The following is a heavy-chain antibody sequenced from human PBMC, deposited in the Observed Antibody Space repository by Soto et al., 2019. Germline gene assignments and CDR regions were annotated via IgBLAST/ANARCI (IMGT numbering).Heavy chain of an antibody. CDR2: ISYDGSNK. Sequence: QVQLVESGGGVVQPGRSLRLSCAASGFTFSSYAMHWVRQAPGKGLEWVAVISYDGSNKYYADSVKGRFTISRDNSKNTLYLQTNCLRAEDTAVYYCARLGSSRFDYWGQGTLVTVSS. J-gene: IGHJ4*02. CDR1: GFTFSSYA. V-gene: IGHV3-30-3*01. CDR3: ARLGSSRFDY. D-gene: IGHD2-2*01.